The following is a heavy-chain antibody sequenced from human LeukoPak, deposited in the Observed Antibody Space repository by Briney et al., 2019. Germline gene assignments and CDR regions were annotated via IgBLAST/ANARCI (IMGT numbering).Heavy chain of an antibody. CDR1: GFTFDDYG. CDR3: ARDHRIRLEPLEFDY. D-gene: IGHD1-1*01. CDR2: INWNGGST. V-gene: IGHV3-20*04. Sequence: PGGSLRLSCAASGFTFDDYGMSWVRQAPGKGLEWVSGINWNGGSTGYADSVKGRFTISRDNAKNSLYLQMNSLRAEDTALYYCARDHRIRLEPLEFDYWGQGTLVTVSS. J-gene: IGHJ4*02.